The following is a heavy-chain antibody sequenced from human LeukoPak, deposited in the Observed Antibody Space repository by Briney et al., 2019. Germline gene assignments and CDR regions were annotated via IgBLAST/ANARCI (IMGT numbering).Heavy chain of an antibody. Sequence: SQTLSLTCTVSGDSISSGSYYWSWIRQPPGKGLEWIGYIYYSGSTNYNPSLKSRVTISVDTSKNQFSLKLSSVTAADTAVYYCARGGYSSSWYSYYYYMDVWGKGTTVTVSS. D-gene: IGHD6-13*01. CDR1: GDSISSGSYY. J-gene: IGHJ6*03. CDR3: ARGGYSSSWYSYYYYMDV. V-gene: IGHV4-61*01. CDR2: IYYSGST.